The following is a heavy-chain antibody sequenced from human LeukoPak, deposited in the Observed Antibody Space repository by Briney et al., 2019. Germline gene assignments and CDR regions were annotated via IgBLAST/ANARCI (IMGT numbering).Heavy chain of an antibody. Sequence: PGGSLRLSCAASGFTFSSYSMNWVRQAPGKGLEWVSYISSSSSTIYYADSVKGRFTISRDNAKNSLYLQMNSLRAEDTAVYYCAMGFNYGSGSFDYWGQGTLVTVSS. V-gene: IGHV3-48*01. D-gene: IGHD3-10*01. CDR2: ISSSSSTI. CDR3: AMGFNYGSGSFDY. CDR1: GFTFSSYS. J-gene: IGHJ4*02.